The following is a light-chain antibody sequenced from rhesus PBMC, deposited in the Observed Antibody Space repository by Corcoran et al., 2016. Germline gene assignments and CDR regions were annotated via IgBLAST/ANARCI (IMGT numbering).Light chain of an antibody. V-gene: IGKV1-44*01. Sequence: DIQMTQSPSSLSASVGDRVTITCRASQTISSYLAWYPQKPGKVPKLLIYAASSLESGVPSRFSGSGAGTDFTLTISSLQPEDFATYYCQQHNSHPLTFGGGTKVEIK. CDR2: AAS. J-gene: IGKJ4*01. CDR1: QTISSY. CDR3: QQHNSHPLT.